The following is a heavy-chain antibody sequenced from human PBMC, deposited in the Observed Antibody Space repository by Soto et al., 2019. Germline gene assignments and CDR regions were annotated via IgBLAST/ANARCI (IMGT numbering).Heavy chain of an antibody. D-gene: IGHD2-2*02. CDR3: AREGGGIVPAAIAYPYNWFDP. CDR1: GGSISSGGYY. J-gene: IGHJ5*02. V-gene: IGHV4-61*08. Sequence: SETLSLTCTVSGGSISSGGYYWSWIRQPPGKGLEWIGYIYYSGSTNYNPSLKSRVTISVDTFKNQFSLKLSSVTAADTAVYYCAREGGGIVPAAIAYPYNWFDPWGQGTLVTVSS. CDR2: IYYSGST.